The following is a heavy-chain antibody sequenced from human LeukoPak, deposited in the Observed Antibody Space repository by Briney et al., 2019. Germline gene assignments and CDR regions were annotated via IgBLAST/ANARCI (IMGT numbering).Heavy chain of an antibody. CDR1: GFTFSSYE. CDR3: ARDNYDILTGYLTNYFDY. CDR2: ISSSGSTI. V-gene: IGHV3-48*03. Sequence: GGSLRLFCAASGFTFSSYEMNWVRQAPGKGLEWVSYISSSGSTIYYADSVKGRFTISRDNAKNSLYLQMNSLRAEDTAVYYCARDNYDILTGYLTNYFDYWGQGTLVTVSS. D-gene: IGHD3-9*01. J-gene: IGHJ4*02.